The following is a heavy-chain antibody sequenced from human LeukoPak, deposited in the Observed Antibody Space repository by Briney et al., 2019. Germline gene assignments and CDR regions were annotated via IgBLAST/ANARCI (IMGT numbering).Heavy chain of an antibody. J-gene: IGHJ4*02. Sequence: GGSLRLSCAASGFTFSSYAMIWVRQAPGKGLEWVSAISGSGGSTYYADSVQGRFTISRDNAKNSLYLQMNSLRAEDSAVYYCARNHYCTNGVCPRNWGQGTLVTVSS. CDR1: GFTFSSYA. CDR2: ISGSGGST. D-gene: IGHD2-8*01. CDR3: ARNHYCTNGVCPRN. V-gene: IGHV3-23*01.